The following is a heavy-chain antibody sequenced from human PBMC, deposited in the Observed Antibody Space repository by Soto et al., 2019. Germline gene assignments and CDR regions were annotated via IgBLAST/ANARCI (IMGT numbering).Heavy chain of an antibody. V-gene: IGHV1-2*02. CDR2: INPNTGGT. CDR3: AREAVDIDAFDI. Sequence: ASVKVSCKASGYTFAGYYIHWVRLAPGQGLEWMGWINPNTGGTNYAQKFQGRVTMTRDTSTSTAYMELSNLRSDDTAVYYCAREAVDIDAFDIWGQGTMVTVSS. J-gene: IGHJ3*02. D-gene: IGHD5-12*01. CDR1: GYTFAGYY.